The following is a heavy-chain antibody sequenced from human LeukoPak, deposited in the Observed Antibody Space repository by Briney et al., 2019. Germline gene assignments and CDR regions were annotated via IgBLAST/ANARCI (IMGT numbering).Heavy chain of an antibody. CDR1: GFTFSSYW. CDR3: ARDHGYYGSGSYFDY. Sequence: GGSLRLSCAASGFTFSSYWMSWVRQAPGKGLEWVANIKQDGSEKYYVDSVKGRFTISRDNAKNSLYLQMNSLRAEDTAVYYCARDHGYYGSGSYFDYWGQGTLVTVSS. J-gene: IGHJ4*02. CDR2: IKQDGSEK. D-gene: IGHD3-10*01. V-gene: IGHV3-7*01.